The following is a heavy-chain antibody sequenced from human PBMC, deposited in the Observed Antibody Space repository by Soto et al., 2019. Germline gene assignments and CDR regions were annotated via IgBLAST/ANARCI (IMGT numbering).Heavy chain of an antibody. D-gene: IGHD2-15*01. CDR3: ARTYCSGADCYSPWFDP. V-gene: IGHV1-18*01. Sequence: ASVKVSCKISGYTFSIYGLTWVRQAPGQGLEWMGWISGNNGNTNYAQQLQGRVTMTTDTSTTTAYMELRNLRSDDTALYYCARTYCSGADCYSPWFDPWGQGTLVTVS. CDR1: GYTFSIYG. CDR2: ISGNNGNT. J-gene: IGHJ5*02.